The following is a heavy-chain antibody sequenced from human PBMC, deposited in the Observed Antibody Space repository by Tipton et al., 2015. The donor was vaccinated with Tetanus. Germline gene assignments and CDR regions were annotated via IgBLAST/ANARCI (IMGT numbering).Heavy chain of an antibody. CDR1: GFTFSNYW. J-gene: IGHJ4*02. V-gene: IGHV3-7*03. Sequence: GSLRLSCAASGFTFSNYWMHWVRQAPGKGLEWVANIRQDGSEKYYSDSVKGRFTISRDNAKSSLYLQMNSLRPEDTAFYYCTKDVTPGGTGFWGQGTLVTVSS. CDR2: IRQDGSEK. CDR3: TKDVTPGGTGF. D-gene: IGHD6-19*01.